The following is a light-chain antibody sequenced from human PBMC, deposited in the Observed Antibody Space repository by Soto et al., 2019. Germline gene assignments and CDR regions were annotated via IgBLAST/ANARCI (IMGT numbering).Light chain of an antibody. CDR2: GAS. CDR3: QQYGSSPPT. CDR1: QSVSSSY. Sequence: EIALTQSRGTLSLSPGERATRACRASQSVSSSYLAWYQQKPGQAPRLLIYGASSRATGIPDRFSGSGSGTDFTLTIRRLEPEDFAVYYCQQYGSSPPTFGQGTKLEIK. V-gene: IGKV3-20*01. J-gene: IGKJ2*01.